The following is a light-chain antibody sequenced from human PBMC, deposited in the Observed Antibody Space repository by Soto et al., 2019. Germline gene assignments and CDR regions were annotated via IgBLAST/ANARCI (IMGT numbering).Light chain of an antibody. CDR1: QSISDW. CDR2: KAT. CDR3: QHYNRYST. V-gene: IGKV1-5*03. J-gene: IGKJ1*01. Sequence: DIQMTQSPSTLSASVGDRVTITCRASQSISDWLAWYQQKAGKAPKLVIYKATSLQSGVPSRFSGSGSGTEFTLTISSLQPDDFATYYCQHYNRYSTFGQGTKVEIK.